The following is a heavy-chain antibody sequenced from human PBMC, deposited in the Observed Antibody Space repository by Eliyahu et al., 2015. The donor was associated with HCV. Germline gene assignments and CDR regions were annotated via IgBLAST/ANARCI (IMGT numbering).Heavy chain of an antibody. CDR1: GGSFSGYY. CDR3: ARGRGGRSGNWNYGDY. D-gene: IGHD1-7*01. J-gene: IGHJ4*02. Sequence: QVQLQQWGAGLLKPSETLSLTCAVYGGSFSGYYWSWIRQPPGKGLEWIGEINHSGSTNYNPSLKSRVTISVDTSKNQFSLKLSSVTAADTAVYYCARGRGGRSGNWNYGDYWGQGTLVTVSS. V-gene: IGHV4-34*01. CDR2: INHSGST.